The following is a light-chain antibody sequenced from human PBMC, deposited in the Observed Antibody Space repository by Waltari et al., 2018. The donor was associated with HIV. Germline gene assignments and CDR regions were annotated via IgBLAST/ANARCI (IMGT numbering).Light chain of an antibody. V-gene: IGLV3-19*01. CDR2: SQN. CDR1: SLSNYS. J-gene: IGLJ3*02. CDR3: NSRDTSGNHWL. Sequence: SSELTQDPAVSVALGQTVRITCQGDSLSNYSATWYQQKPGQAPILVIYSQNARPSGIPDRFSGSSSGDTASLTITGAQAEDEADYYCNSRDTSGNHWLFGGGTKLTVL.